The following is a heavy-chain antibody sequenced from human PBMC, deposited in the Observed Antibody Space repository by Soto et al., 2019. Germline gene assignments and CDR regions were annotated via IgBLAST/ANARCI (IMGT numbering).Heavy chain of an antibody. D-gene: IGHD3-16*02. V-gene: IGHV3-7*01. Sequence: GGSLRLSCAASGFTFSSYWMSWVRQAPGKGLEWVANIKQDGSEKYYVDSVKGRFTISRDNAKNSLYLQMNSLRAEDTAVYYCARDPFYDYIWGSYRPNDAFDIWGQGTMVTVSS. J-gene: IGHJ3*02. CDR2: IKQDGSEK. CDR1: GFTFSSYW. CDR3: ARDPFYDYIWGSYRPNDAFDI.